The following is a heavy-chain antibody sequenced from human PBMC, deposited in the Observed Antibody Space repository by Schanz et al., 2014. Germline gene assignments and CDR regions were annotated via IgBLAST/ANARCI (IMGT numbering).Heavy chain of an antibody. V-gene: IGHV3-33*06. CDR1: GFTFSNYG. D-gene: IGHD3-9*01. J-gene: IGHJ4*02. CDR2: IWYDGSNE. CDR3: AKHVRSLTGNDY. Sequence: VQLVESGGGVVQPGRSLRLSCAASGFTFSNYGMHWVRQSPGKGLEWVALIWYDGSNEYYADSVKGRFTISRDNPKKTLYLQMNSLRAEDTAVYYCAKHVRSLTGNDYWGRGTLVTVSS.